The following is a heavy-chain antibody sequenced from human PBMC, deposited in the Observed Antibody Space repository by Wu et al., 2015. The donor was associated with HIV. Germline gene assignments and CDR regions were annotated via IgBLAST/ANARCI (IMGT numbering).Heavy chain of an antibody. CDR3: LRNYYYMDA. CDR1: GYSFIDYY. CDR2: INPKSGDT. D-gene: IGHD3-10*01. V-gene: IGHV1-2*02. Sequence: QVQLEQSGAEVKKPGASVKVSCKASGYSFIDYYMHWVRQAPGQGFEWMGWINPKSGDTKYAQKFQGRVTMTRDTSITTAYMELNSLKSDDTAVYYCLRNYYYMDAWGKGTTVTVSS. J-gene: IGHJ6*03.